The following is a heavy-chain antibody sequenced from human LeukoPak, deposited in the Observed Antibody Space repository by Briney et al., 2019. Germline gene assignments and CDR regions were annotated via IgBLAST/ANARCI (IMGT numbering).Heavy chain of an antibody. D-gene: IGHD5-12*01. V-gene: IGHV3-49*01. CDR1: GFTFADYA. J-gene: IGHJ4*02. Sequence: GGSLRLSCTTSGFTFADYAMSWFRQAPGKGLEWVGFIRSKSNGGTTHYTASVEGRFTISRDDSNSIAYLQMNSLKTDDTAVYYCVRDYRYAGHESVYWGQGTLVTVSS. CDR3: VRDYRYAGHESVY. CDR2: IRSKSNGGTT.